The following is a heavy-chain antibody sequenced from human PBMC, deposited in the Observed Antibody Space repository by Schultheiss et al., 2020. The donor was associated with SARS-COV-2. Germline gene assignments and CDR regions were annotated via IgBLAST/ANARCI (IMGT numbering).Heavy chain of an antibody. D-gene: IGHD3-22*01. Sequence: SQTLSLTCTVSGGSISSYYWSWIRQPPGKGLEWIGYIYYSGSTNYNPSLKSRVTISVDTSKNQFSLKLSSVTAADTAVYYCATDLNLNYYDSSGSIDAFDIWGQGTMVTVSS. CDR2: IYYSGST. J-gene: IGHJ3*02. CDR1: GGSISSYY. V-gene: IGHV4-59*12. CDR3: ATDLNLNYYDSSGSIDAFDI.